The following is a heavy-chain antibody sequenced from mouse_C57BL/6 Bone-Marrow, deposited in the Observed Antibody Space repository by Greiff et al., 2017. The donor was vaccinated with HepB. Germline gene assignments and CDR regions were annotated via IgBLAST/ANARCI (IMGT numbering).Heavy chain of an antibody. V-gene: IGHV5-4*01. D-gene: IGHD1-1*01. CDR1: GFTFSSYA. CDR2: ISDGGSYT. Sequence: EVMLVESGGGLVKPGGSLKLSCAASGFTFSSYAMSWVRQTPEKRLEWVATISDGGSYTYYPDNVKGRFTISRDNAKNNLYLQMSHLKSEDTAMYYCARDTGGWYFDVWGTGTTVTVSS. J-gene: IGHJ1*03. CDR3: ARDTGGWYFDV.